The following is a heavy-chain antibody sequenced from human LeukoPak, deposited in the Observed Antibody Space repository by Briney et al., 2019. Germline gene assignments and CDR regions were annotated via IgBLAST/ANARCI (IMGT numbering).Heavy chain of an antibody. CDR3: ARTYDSPGYYSPDYYYMDV. CDR1: GASISSGGYS. D-gene: IGHD3-22*01. J-gene: IGHJ6*03. CDR2: ICTSGST. Sequence: SQTLSLTCAVSGASISSGGYSWSWIRQPPGKGLEWIGHICTSGSTNYNPSLKSRVTMSVDTSNNEFSLKLNSVTAADTAVYYCARTYDSPGYYSPDYYYMDVWGKGTTVTISS. V-gene: IGHV4-30-4*07.